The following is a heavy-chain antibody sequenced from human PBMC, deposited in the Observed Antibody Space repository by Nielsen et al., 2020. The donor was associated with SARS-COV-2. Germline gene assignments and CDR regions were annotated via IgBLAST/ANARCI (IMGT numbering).Heavy chain of an antibody. CDR2: MNPNRGNT. D-gene: IGHD2-2*01. CDR3: ATRQRIPAAIFGWKYWFDP. Sequence: WVRQAPGQGLEWMGWMNPNRGNTGYAQKFQGRVTMTRNTSISTAYMELSSLRSEDTAVYYCATRQRIPAAIFGWKYWFDPWGQGTLVTVSS. J-gene: IGHJ5*02. V-gene: IGHV1-8*01.